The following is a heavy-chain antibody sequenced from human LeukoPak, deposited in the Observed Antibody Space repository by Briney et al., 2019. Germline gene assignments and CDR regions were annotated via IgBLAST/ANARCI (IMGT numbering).Heavy chain of an antibody. CDR1: GFTVSSNY. D-gene: IGHD3-3*01. CDR2: IYSGGST. CDR3: ARDLAYDDYYYYGMDV. Sequence: GGSLRPSCAASGFTVSSNYMSWVRQAPGKGLEWVSVIYSGGSTYYADSVKGRFTISRDNSKNTLYLQMNSLRAEDTAVYYCARDLAYDDYYYYGMDVWGQGTTVTVSS. V-gene: IGHV3-66*01. J-gene: IGHJ6*02.